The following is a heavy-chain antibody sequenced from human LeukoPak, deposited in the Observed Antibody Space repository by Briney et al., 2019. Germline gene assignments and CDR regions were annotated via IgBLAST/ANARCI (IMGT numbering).Heavy chain of an antibody. V-gene: IGHV3-53*01. CDR2: TYSGGRT. J-gene: IGHJ6*03. CDR3: ARVYYGSGSLHYYYYYMDV. CDR1: GFTVSSNY. Sequence: GGSLRLSCAASGFTVSSNYMSWVRQAPGEGLEWVSVTYSGGRTYYADSVKGRFTISRDNSKNTLYLQMNSLRAEDTAVYYCARVYYGSGSLHYYYYYMDVWGKGTTVTISS. D-gene: IGHD3-10*01.